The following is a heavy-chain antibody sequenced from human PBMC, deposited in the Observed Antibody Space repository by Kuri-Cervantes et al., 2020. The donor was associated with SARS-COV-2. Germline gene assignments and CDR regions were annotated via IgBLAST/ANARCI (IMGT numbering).Heavy chain of an antibody. Sequence: LRLSCAVSGGSISSGGYSWSWIRQPPGKGLEWIGEINHSGSTNYNPSLKSRVTISVDTSKNQFSLKLSSVTAADTAVYYCARDIAVASGYYLDYWGQGTLVTVSS. V-gene: IGHV4-30-2*01. J-gene: IGHJ4*02. CDR3: ARDIAVASGYYLDY. CDR2: INHSGST. CDR1: GGSISSGGYS. D-gene: IGHD6-19*01.